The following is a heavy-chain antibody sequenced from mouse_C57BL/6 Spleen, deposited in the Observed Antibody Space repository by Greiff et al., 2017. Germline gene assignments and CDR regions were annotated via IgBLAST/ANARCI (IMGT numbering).Heavy chain of an antibody. Sequence: QVQLQQSGAELVRPGASVTLSCKASGYTFTDYEMHWVKQTPVHGLEWIGAIDPETGGTAYNQKFKGKAILTADKSSSTAYMELRSLTSEDSAVYYCTRWKGSSYIDYWGQGTTLTVSS. V-gene: IGHV1-15*01. D-gene: IGHD1-1*01. CDR1: GYTFTDYE. J-gene: IGHJ2*01. CDR3: TRWKGSSYIDY. CDR2: IDPETGGT.